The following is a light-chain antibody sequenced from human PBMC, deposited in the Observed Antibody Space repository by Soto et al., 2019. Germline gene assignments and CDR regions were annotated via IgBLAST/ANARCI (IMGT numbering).Light chain of an antibody. CDR3: RQYGTSPLT. CDR1: QTVTSSY. CDR2: GAS. Sequence: EIVLTQSPGTLSLSPGESATLSCRASQTVTSSYLAWYQQKPGQAPRLLIYGASSRATGIPDRFSGSGFGTDFTLIISRLEPEDSAVYYCRQYGTSPLTFGGGAKVEI. J-gene: IGKJ4*01. V-gene: IGKV3-20*01.